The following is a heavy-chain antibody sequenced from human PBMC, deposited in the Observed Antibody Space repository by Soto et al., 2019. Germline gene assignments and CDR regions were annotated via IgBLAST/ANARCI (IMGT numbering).Heavy chain of an antibody. CDR2: ITSDGNYI. D-gene: IGHD2-15*01. CDR3: ARVTQAYCSGGSCYSGGGY. Sequence: GGSLRLSCAASGFIFSDYTMNWVRQAPGKGLEWVSSITSDGNYIYDADSLKGRFTISRDNAKDSLYLQMNSLRPDDTAVYYCARVTQAYCSGGSCYSGGGYWGQGILVTVSS. CDR1: GFIFSDYT. V-gene: IGHV3-21*01. J-gene: IGHJ4*02.